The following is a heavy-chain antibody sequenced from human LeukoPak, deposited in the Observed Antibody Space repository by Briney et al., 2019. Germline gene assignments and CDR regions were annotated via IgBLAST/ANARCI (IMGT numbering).Heavy chain of an antibody. D-gene: IGHD5-12*01. J-gene: IGHJ3*02. Sequence: GGSLRLSCAASGFTFSNAWMSWVRQAPGKGLEWVGRIKSKTDGGTTDYAAPVKGRFTISRDDSKNTLYLQMNSLETEDTAVYYCTTGPVADAFDIWGQGTMVTVSS. CDR2: IKSKTDGGTT. CDR1: GFTFSNAW. CDR3: TTGPVADAFDI. V-gene: IGHV3-15*01.